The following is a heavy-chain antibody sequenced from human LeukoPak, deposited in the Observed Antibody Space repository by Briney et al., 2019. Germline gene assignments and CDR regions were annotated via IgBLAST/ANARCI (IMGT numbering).Heavy chain of an antibody. D-gene: IGHD2-2*01. CDR3: AGSTSPRVGYYNGLDV. CDR2: IKQDGSEK. CDR1: GFTFSSYW. Sequence: GGSLRLSCAASGFTFSSYWVSWVRQAPGKGLERVANIKQDGSEKHCVDSVKGRFTISRDNAKNSLFLQMNSLRAEDTAVYYCAGSTSPRVGYYNGLDVWGQGTTVTVSS. V-gene: IGHV3-7*01. J-gene: IGHJ6*02.